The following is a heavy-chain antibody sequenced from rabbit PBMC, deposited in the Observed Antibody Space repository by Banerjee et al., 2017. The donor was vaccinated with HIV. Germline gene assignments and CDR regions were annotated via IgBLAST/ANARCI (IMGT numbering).Heavy chain of an antibody. V-gene: IGHV1S45*01. CDR2: IGTSSGST. CDR3: ARDLAGVIGWNLNL. J-gene: IGHJ4*01. CDR1: GFDLSSYY. Sequence: QEQLEESGGDLVKPEGSLTLTCTASGFDLSSYYMCWVRQAPGKGLEWIGCIGTSSGSTYYANWAKGRFTISKTSSTTVTLQMTSLTAADTATYFCARDLAGVIGWNLNLWGPGTLVTVS. D-gene: IGHD4-1*01.